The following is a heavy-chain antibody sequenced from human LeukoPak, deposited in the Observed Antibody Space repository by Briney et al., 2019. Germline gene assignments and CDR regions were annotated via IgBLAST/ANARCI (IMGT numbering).Heavy chain of an antibody. J-gene: IGHJ6*02. D-gene: IGHD6-13*01. V-gene: IGHV3-30-3*01. Sequence: GGSLRLSCAASGFTFSSYAMHWVRQAPGKGLEWVAVISYDGSNKYYADSVKGRFTISRDNSKNTLYLQMNSLRAEDTAVYYCAKATSSSWYQEVYYGMDVWGQGTTVTVSS. CDR2: ISYDGSNK. CDR3: AKATSSSWYQEVYYGMDV. CDR1: GFTFSSYA.